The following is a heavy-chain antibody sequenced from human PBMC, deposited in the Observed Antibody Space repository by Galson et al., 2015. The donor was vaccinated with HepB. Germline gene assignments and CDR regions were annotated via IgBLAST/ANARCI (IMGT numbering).Heavy chain of an antibody. CDR1: GYTFTSYG. D-gene: IGHD2-2*01. J-gene: IGHJ4*02. Sequence: SVKVSCKASGYTFTSYGISWVRQAPGQGLEWMGWISAYNGNTNYAQKLQGRVTMTTDTSTSTAYMELRSLRSDDTAVYYCARDRWGGRYQDIVVVPAASTDYWGQGTLVTVSS. V-gene: IGHV1-18*01. CDR2: ISAYNGNT. CDR3: ARDRWGGRYQDIVVVPAASTDY.